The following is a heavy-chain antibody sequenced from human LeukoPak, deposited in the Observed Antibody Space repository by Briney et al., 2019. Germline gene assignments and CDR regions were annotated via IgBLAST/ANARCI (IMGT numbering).Heavy chain of an antibody. J-gene: IGHJ6*02. V-gene: IGHV4-4*07. CDR2: IYTSGST. CDR3: ARDGRYYDSSGSKPFYGMDV. Sequence: PSETLSLTCTVSGGSISSYYWSWIRQPAGKGLEWIGRIYTSGSTNYNPSLKSRVTMSVHTSKNQFSLKLSSVTAADTAVYYCARDGRYYDSSGSKPFYGMDVWGQGTTVTVSS. D-gene: IGHD3-22*01. CDR1: GGSISSYY.